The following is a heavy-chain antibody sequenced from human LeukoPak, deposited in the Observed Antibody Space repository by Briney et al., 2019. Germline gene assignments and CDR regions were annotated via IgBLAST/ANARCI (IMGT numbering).Heavy chain of an antibody. CDR2: IWYDGINK. Sequence: PGRSLRLSCAASGFTFSSYGMHWVRQAPGKGLEWVAVIWYDGINKYYADSVKGRFTISRDNSKNTLYLQMNSLRAEDTAVYYCARDYDSSGYYCAVGYWGQGTLVTVSS. CDR1: GFTFSSYG. CDR3: ARDYDSSGYYCAVGY. V-gene: IGHV3-33*01. D-gene: IGHD3-22*01. J-gene: IGHJ4*02.